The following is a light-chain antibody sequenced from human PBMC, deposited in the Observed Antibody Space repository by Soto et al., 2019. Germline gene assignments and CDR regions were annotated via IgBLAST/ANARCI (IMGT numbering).Light chain of an antibody. V-gene: IGKV1-39*01. Sequence: DIQMTQSPSSLSASVGDIVTITCRASHTIGNDLNWYQQKPGKAPKLLVYGTSSLQSGVPSRFSGRGSGTDFTLTINSLQPDDFAVYYCQQGYKTPYTFGRGTKVDIQ. CDR2: GTS. CDR1: HTIGND. CDR3: QQGYKTPYT. J-gene: IGKJ2*01.